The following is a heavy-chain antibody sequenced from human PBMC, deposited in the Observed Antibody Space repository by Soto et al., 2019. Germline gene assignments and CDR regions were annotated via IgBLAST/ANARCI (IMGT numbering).Heavy chain of an antibody. CDR1: GGSISGYY. CDR3: ARQQLLPFYYALDV. Sequence: ETLSLTCNVSGGSISGYYWSWIRQSPGKGLEYIGYIYYRGSTNYNSSLKSRVTMSVDTSRNQFSLKMNSVTAADTAVYYCARQQLLPFYYALDVWGQGTTVTVSS. D-gene: IGHD1-26*01. V-gene: IGHV4-59*01. CDR2: IYYRGST. J-gene: IGHJ6*02.